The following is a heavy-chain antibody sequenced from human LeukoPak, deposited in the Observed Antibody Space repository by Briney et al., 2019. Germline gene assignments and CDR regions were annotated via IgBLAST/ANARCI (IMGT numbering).Heavy chain of an antibody. Sequence: GGSLRLSCAASGLTFSSYGMSWVRQAPGKGLEWVANIKQDGSEEYYVDSVKGRFTISRDNAKNSLYLQMNSLTAEDTAVYYCARLLSNYYYYYMDVWGKGTTVTVSS. CDR2: IKQDGSEE. CDR3: ARLLSNYYYYYMDV. D-gene: IGHD2/OR15-2a*01. V-gene: IGHV3-7*01. J-gene: IGHJ6*03. CDR1: GLTFSSYG.